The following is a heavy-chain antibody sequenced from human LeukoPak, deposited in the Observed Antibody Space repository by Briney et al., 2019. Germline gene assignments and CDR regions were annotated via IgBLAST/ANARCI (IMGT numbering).Heavy chain of an antibody. CDR1: GYTLTSYD. D-gene: IGHD2-2*01. V-gene: IGHV1-8*03. J-gene: IGHJ5*02. Sequence: ASANVSCKASGYTLTSYDLQWVGPATGRERAWMGWMNLNRGNTGYAQKIQGSVTITRNTSISTAYMELSSLRSEDTAVYYCARGLIYCSSTSCYRYWFDPWGQGALVTVSS. CDR2: MNLNRGNT. CDR3: ARGLIYCSSTSCYRYWFDP.